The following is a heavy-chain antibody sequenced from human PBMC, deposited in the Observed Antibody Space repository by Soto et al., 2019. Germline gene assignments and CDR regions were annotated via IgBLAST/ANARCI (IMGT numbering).Heavy chain of an antibody. J-gene: IGHJ6*03. Sequence: QVQLVQSGAEVKKPGASVKVSCKASGYTFTGYYMHWVRQAPGQGLEWMGWINPNSGGTNYAQKFQGWVTMTRDTSISTAYMELSRLRSDDTAVYYCERDISHGISWYGPMDVWGKGTTVSVAS. D-gene: IGHD6-13*01. CDR2: INPNSGGT. CDR1: GYTFTGYY. CDR3: ERDISHGISWYGPMDV. V-gene: IGHV1-2*04.